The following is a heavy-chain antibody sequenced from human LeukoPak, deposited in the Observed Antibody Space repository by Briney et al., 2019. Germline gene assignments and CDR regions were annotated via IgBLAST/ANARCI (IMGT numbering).Heavy chain of an antibody. CDR1: GGSFSGYY. CDR2: INHSGST. CDR3: ARGYYTFDY. V-gene: IGHV4-34*01. D-gene: IGHD3-3*01. Sequence: PSETLSLTCAVYGGSFSGYYWSWTRQPPGKGLEWIGEINHSGSTNYNPSLKSRVTISVDTSKNQFSLKLSSVTAADTAVYYCARGYYTFDYWGQGTLVTVSS. J-gene: IGHJ4*02.